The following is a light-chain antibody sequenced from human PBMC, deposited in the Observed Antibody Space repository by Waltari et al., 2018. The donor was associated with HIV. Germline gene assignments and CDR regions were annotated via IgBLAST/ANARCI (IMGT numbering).Light chain of an antibody. V-gene: IGKV4-1*01. J-gene: IGKJ2*01. CDR3: QQYYSTPHN. CDR2: WAS. Sequence: DIVMTQSPDSLAVSLGERATINCKSSQRVLYNSNNKNYLAWYQQKAGQPPNLPVYWASSRECGCPDRFRGRGSGKYLTRTINSLQAEEVAVYYCQQYYSTPHNVGQWTKLEIK. CDR1: QRVLYNSNNKNY.